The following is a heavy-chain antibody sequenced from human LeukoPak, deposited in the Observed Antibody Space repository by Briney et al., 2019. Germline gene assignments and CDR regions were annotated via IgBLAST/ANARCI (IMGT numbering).Heavy chain of an antibody. D-gene: IGHD3-10*01. V-gene: IGHV4-30-4*08. J-gene: IGHJ4*02. CDR2: IYYSGST. CDR1: GGSISSGDYY. Sequence: PSETLSLTCTVSGGSISSGDYYWSWIRQPPGKGLEWIGYIYYSGSTYYNPSLKSRVTISVDTSKNQLSLKLSSVTAADTAVYYCAREVRGVIIKGWGQGTLVTVSS. CDR3: AREVRGVIIKG.